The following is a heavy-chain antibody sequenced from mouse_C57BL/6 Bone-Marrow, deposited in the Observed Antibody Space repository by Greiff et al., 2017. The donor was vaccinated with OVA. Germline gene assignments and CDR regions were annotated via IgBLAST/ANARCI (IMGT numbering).Heavy chain of an antibody. V-gene: IGHV5-4*03. D-gene: IGHD1-1*01. J-gene: IGHJ2*01. Sequence: EVKLVESGGGLVKPGGSLKLSCAASGFTFSSYAMSWVRQTPEKRLEWVATISDGGSYTYYPDNVKGRFTISRDNAKNNLYLQMSHLKSEDKAMYYCARGGAVVAEGFFDYWGQGTTLTVSS. CDR1: GFTFSSYA. CDR3: ARGGAVVAEGFFDY. CDR2: ISDGGSYT.